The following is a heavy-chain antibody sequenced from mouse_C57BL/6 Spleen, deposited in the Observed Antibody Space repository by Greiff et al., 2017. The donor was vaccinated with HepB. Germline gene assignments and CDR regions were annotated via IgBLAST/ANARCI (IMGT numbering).Heavy chain of an antibody. CDR3: ARPYYGSNWYFDV. Sequence: QVQLQQSGPELVKPGASVKISCKASGYAFCSSWMNWVKQRPGKGLEWIGRIYPGDGDTNYNGKFKGKATLTADKSSSTAYMQLSSLTSEDSAVYFCARPYYGSNWYFDVWGTGTTVTVSS. D-gene: IGHD1-1*01. V-gene: IGHV1-82*01. CDR1: GYAFCSSW. CDR2: IYPGDGDT. J-gene: IGHJ1*03.